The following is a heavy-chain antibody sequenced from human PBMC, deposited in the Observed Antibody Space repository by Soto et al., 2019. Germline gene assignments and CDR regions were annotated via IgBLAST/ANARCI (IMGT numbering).Heavy chain of an antibody. CDR2: IYWDDDK. J-gene: IGHJ6*02. D-gene: IGHD4-17*01. CDR1: GFSLSTSGVG. V-gene: IGHV2-5*02. Sequence: QITLKESGPTLVKPTQTLTLTCTFSGFSLSTSGVGVGWIRQPPGKALEWLAVIYWDDDKRYSPSLKSRLTITRATSKHQVVLTMTNMDPVDTGTYYCAHSYGDADGMDVWGQGTTVTVSS. CDR3: AHSYGDADGMDV.